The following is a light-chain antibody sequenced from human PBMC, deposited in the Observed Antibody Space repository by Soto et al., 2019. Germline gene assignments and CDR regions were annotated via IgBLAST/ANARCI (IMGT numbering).Light chain of an antibody. J-gene: IGKJ1*01. CDR1: QSVTSN. Sequence: EIVMTQSPATLSVSPGERATLSCRASQSVTSNLAWFQQKPGQAPRLLIYGASTRATGIPARFSGSGSGTEFSLKVSRLQAEHCAVYYSQQYNNWPRTFGQGNKVEIK. CDR2: GAS. V-gene: IGKV3-15*01. CDR3: QQYNNWPRT.